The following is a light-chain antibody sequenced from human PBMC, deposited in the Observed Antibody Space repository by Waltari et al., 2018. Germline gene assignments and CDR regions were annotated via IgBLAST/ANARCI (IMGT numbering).Light chain of an antibody. J-gene: IGKJ5*01. CDR2: AAS. Sequence: DIQTTQSPSSLSASVGDRVTITCRASQNIKNYLNLYQHKPGKAPKRLIYAASSLQSGVPSRCSVSGSGTDFTLTISSLQPQDVATYYCQQRYSDPPNTFGHGTRLEIK. CDR1: QNIKNY. CDR3: QQRYSDPPNT. V-gene: IGKV1-39*01.